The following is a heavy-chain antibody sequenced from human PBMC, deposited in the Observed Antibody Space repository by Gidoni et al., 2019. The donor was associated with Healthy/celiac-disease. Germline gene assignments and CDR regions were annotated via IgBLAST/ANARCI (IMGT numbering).Heavy chain of an antibody. D-gene: IGHD2-8*01. V-gene: IGHV3-23*01. J-gene: IGHJ4*02. CDR3: AKMLQYYFDY. Sequence: GRFTISRDNSKNTLYLQMNSLRAEDTAVYYCAKMLQYYFDYWGQGTLVTVSS.